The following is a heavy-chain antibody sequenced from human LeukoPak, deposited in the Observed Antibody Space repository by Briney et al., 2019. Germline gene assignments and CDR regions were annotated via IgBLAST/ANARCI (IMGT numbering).Heavy chain of an antibody. CDR3: ARGLRITIFGVVNPYGY. Sequence: ASVKVSCKASGFTFTSHDYNWVRQATGQGLEWMGWMNPNSGNTGYAQKFQGRVTMTRNTSISTAYMELSSLRSEDTAVYYCARGLRITIFGVVNPYGYWGQGTLVTVSS. V-gene: IGHV1-8*01. CDR2: MNPNSGNT. J-gene: IGHJ4*02. CDR1: GFTFTSHD. D-gene: IGHD3-3*01.